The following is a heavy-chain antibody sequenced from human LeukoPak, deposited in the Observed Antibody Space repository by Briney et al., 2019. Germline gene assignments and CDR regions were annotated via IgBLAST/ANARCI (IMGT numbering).Heavy chain of an antibody. CDR2: IYSGGST. J-gene: IGHJ6*02. CDR1: GFTVSSNY. D-gene: IGHD4-11*01. Sequence: PGGSLRLSCAASGFTVSSNYMSWVRQAPGKGLEWVSVIYSGGSTYYADSVKGRFTASRHNSKNTLYLQMNSLRAGDTAVYYCARGSYTVTPGMDVWDQGTTVTVSS. CDR3: ARGSYTVTPGMDV. V-gene: IGHV3-53*04.